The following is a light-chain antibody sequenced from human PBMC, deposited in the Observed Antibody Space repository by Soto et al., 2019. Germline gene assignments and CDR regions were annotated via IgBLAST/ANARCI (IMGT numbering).Light chain of an antibody. CDR2: DVS. CDR3: SSYTSSSTFSV. V-gene: IGLV2-14*01. Sequence: QSVLTQPASVSGSPGQSITISCTGTSSDVGGYNYVSWYQQHLGKAPKLMIYDVSNRPSGVSNRFSGSKSGNTASLTISGLQAEDEADYYCSSYTSSSTFSVFGTGTKVTVL. CDR1: SSDVGGYNY. J-gene: IGLJ1*01.